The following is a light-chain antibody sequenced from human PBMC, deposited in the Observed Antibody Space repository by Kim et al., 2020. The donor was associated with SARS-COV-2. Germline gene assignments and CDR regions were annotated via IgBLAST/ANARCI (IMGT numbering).Light chain of an antibody. CDR1: QGISRW. CDR3: QQAQSYPLT. Sequence: ASVGDRDTMTGRASQGISRWLAWYQQKPGKAPKLLIYVASSLQSGVPSRFSGSGSGTDFTLTINSLEPEDSATYYCQQAQSYPLTFGGGTKVDIK. CDR2: VAS. J-gene: IGKJ4*01. V-gene: IGKV1D-12*01.